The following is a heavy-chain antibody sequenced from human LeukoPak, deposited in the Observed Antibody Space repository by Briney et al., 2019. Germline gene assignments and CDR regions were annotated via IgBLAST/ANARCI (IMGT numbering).Heavy chain of an antibody. J-gene: IGHJ4*02. CDR1: GFTFSSYG. V-gene: IGHV3-33*01. Sequence: PGGSLRLSCAASGFTFSSYGMHWVRQAPGEGLEWVAVIWYDGSNKYYADSVKGRFTISRDNSKNTLYLQMNSLRAEDTAVYYCAREGTYYYDSWGQGTLVTVSS. D-gene: IGHD3-22*01. CDR3: AREGTYYYDS. CDR2: IWYDGSNK.